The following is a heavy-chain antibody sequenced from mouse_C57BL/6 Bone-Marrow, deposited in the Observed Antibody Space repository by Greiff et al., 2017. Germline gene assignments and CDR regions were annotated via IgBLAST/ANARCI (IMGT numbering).Heavy chain of an antibody. V-gene: IGHV1-55*01. D-gene: IGHD4-1*01. CDR2: IYPTSGRT. CDR1: VYTFTSYW. Sequence: QVQLQQPGAELVKPGASVKMSCKASVYTFTSYWITWVKQRPGQGLEWIGDIYPTSGRTNYNEKFKSKALLTVATSSNTAYMQLSSLTSEDSAVFYCARSGPLGRSFDYWGQGTTLTVSS. J-gene: IGHJ2*01. CDR3: ARSGPLGRSFDY.